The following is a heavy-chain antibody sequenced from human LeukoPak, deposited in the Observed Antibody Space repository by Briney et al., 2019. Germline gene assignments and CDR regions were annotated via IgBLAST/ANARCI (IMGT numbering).Heavy chain of an antibody. CDR3: ARHPLPCSSTSCSDYYYGMDV. CDR2: IYYSGST. Sequence: SGTLSLTCTVSGGSISSSSYYWGWIRQPPGKGLEGIGSIYYSGSTYYNPSLKSRVTISVDTFNNQFSLKLSSVTAAETAVYYCARHPLPCSSTSCSDYYYGMDVWGQGTTVTVAS. V-gene: IGHV4-39*01. D-gene: IGHD2-2*01. J-gene: IGHJ6*02. CDR1: GGSISSSSYY.